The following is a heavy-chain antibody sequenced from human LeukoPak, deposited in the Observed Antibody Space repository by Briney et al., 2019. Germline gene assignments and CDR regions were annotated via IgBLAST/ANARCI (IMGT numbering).Heavy chain of an antibody. CDR3: ARRRTGTTSSWFDP. D-gene: IGHD1-1*01. J-gene: IGHJ5*02. V-gene: IGHV4-38-2*02. Sequence: SETLSLTCTVSGYSISSGYYWSWIRQPPGKGLEWIGSIYHSGSTYYNPSLKSRVTISVDTSKNQFSLKLSSVTAADTAVYYCARRRTGTTSSWFDPWGQGTLVTVSS. CDR1: GYSISSGYY. CDR2: IYHSGST.